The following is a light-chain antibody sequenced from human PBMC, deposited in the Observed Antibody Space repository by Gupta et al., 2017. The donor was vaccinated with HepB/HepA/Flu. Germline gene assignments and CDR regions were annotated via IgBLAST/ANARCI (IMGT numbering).Light chain of an antibody. CDR3: QQYYNWPPFT. CDR1: QSVSTS. V-gene: IGKV3-15*01. J-gene: IGKJ4*01. CDR2: GAS. Sequence: EIVMTQSPATLSVSPGERATLSCWASQSVSTSLAWYHQKPGQAPSPLIYGASTRATGVSARFSGSGSGTEFTLTISSLQSEDFGVYYCQQYYNWPPFTFGGGTKVEI.